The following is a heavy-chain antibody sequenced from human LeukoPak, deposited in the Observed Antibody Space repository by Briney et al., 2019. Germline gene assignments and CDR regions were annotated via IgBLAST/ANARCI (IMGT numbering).Heavy chain of an antibody. CDR3: ARIPPRRTKGKGGAFDI. D-gene: IGHD1/OR15-1a*01. J-gene: IGHJ3*02. V-gene: IGHV4-59*01. CDR1: GGSISSDY. CDR2: IIYSGST. Sequence: KPSETLSLTCTVSGGSISSDYWSWIRQPPGKGLEWIGYIIYSGSTYYNPSLRSRVTISVDVSTNQLSLTLTSVTDADTALYYCARIPPRRTKGKGGAFDIWGQGTMVTASS.